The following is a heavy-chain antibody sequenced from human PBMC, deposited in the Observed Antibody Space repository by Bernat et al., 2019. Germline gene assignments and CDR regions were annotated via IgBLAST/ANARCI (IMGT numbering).Heavy chain of an antibody. CDR2: IIPILGIA. J-gene: IGHJ5*02. Sequence: QVQLVQSGAEVKKPGSSVKVSCKASGGTFSSYTISWVRQAPGQGLEWMGRIIPILGIANYAQKFQGRVTITADKSTSTAYMELSSLRSEDTAVYYCARSQGSRGVNGGGFDPWGQGTLVTVSS. V-gene: IGHV1-69*02. D-gene: IGHD3-10*01. CDR1: GGTFSSYT. CDR3: ARSQGSRGVNGGGFDP.